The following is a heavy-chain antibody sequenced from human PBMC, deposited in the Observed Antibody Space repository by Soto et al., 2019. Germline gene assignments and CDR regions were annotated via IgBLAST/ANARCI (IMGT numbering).Heavy chain of an antibody. CDR3: ASVAAAGADYYYGMDV. CDR1: GGSISSSNW. CDR2: IYHSGST. J-gene: IGHJ6*02. D-gene: IGHD6-13*01. V-gene: IGHV4-4*02. Sequence: SETLSLTCAASGGSISSSNWWSWVRQPPGKGLEWIGEIYHSGSTNYNPSLKSRVTISVDKSKNQFSLKLSSVTAADTAVYYCASVAAAGADYYYGMDVWGQGTTVTVSS.